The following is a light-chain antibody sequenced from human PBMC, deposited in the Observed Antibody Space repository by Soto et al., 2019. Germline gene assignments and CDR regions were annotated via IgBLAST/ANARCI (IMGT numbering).Light chain of an antibody. V-gene: IGLV2-14*01. Sequence: QSALTQPASVSGSPGQSITISCTGTSSDVGGYNYVSWYQQHPGKAPKLMIYDVSNRPSGVSNRFSGSKSGNTASLTISGLQAEDEYDYYCSSCTNSSTYVFGTGTKLTVL. J-gene: IGLJ1*01. CDR1: SSDVGGYNY. CDR3: SSCTNSSTYV. CDR2: DVS.